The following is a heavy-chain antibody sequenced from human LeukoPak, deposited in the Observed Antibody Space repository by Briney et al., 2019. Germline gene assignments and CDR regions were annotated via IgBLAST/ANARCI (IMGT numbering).Heavy chain of an antibody. J-gene: IGHJ4*02. CDR2: INHSGST. D-gene: IGHD3-22*01. CDR3: ARGGSYYDSSGLAAPYYFDY. V-gene: IGHV4-34*01. CDR1: GGSFSGYY. Sequence: SKALSLTCAVYGGSFSGYYWSWIRQPPGKGLEWIGEINHSGSTNYNPSLKSRVTISVDTSKNQFSLKLSSVTAADTAVYYCARGGSYYDSSGLAAPYYFDYWGQGTLVTVSS.